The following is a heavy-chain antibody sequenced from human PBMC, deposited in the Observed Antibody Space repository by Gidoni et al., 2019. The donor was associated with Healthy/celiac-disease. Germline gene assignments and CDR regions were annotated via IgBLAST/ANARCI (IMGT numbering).Heavy chain of an antibody. Sequence: QVQLQESGPGLVKPSQTLSLTCTVSGGSISSGSYYWSWIRQPAGKGLEWIGRIYTSGSTNYNPSLKSRVTISVDTSKNQFSLKLSSVTAADTAVYYCARDSDSSSWTRGVDYWGQGTLVTVSS. CDR1: GGSISSGSYY. D-gene: IGHD6-13*01. CDR3: ARDSDSSSWTRGVDY. CDR2: IYTSGST. V-gene: IGHV4-61*02. J-gene: IGHJ4*02.